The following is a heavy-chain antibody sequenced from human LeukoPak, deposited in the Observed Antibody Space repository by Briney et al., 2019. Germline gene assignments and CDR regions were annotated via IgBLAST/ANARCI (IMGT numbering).Heavy chain of an antibody. J-gene: IGHJ4*02. Sequence: GGSLRLSCAASGFTFSSYEMNWVRQAPGKGLEWVSYISSSGSTIYYADSMKGRFTISRDNAKNSLYLQMNILRAEDTAIYYCARGPILGDYWGQGTLVTVSS. V-gene: IGHV3-48*03. CDR1: GFTFSSYE. CDR3: ARGPILGDY. D-gene: IGHD2/OR15-2a*01. CDR2: ISSSGSTI.